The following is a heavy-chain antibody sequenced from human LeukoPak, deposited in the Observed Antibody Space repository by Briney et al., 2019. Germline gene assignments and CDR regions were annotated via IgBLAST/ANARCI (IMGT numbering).Heavy chain of an antibody. Sequence: SETLSLTCTVSGYSISSGYYWGWIRQPPGKGLEWIGSISHSGSTYYKPSLKSRVTISVDTSKNQFSLKLSSVTAADTAVYYCARLVGSSWYHEVLLGRDYWGQGTLVTVSS. CDR3: ARLVGSSWYHEVLLGRDY. J-gene: IGHJ4*02. CDR2: ISHSGST. V-gene: IGHV4-38-2*02. CDR1: GYSISSGYY. D-gene: IGHD6-13*01.